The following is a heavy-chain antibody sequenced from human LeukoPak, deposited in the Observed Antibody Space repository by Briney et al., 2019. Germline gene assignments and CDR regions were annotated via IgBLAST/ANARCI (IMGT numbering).Heavy chain of an antibody. J-gene: IGHJ3*02. CDR2: INHSGST. CDR3: ARGWGGRYFDWLLPTHAFDI. Sequence: SETLSLTCAVYGGSFSGYYWSWIRQPPGKGLEWIGEINHSGSTNYNPSLKSRVTISVDTSKNQFSLKLSSVTAADTAVYYCARGWGGRYFDWLLPTHAFDIWGQGTMATVSS. D-gene: IGHD3-9*01. V-gene: IGHV4-34*01. CDR1: GGSFSGYY.